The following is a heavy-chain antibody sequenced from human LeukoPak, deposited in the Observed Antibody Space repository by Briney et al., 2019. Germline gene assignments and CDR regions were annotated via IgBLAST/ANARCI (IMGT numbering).Heavy chain of an antibody. CDR1: GFTFNNYG. CDR3: AREAFWSGSQSYYYGMDV. V-gene: IGHV3-33*01. CDR2: IWYDGSNK. J-gene: IGHJ6*02. D-gene: IGHD3-3*01. Sequence: GGSLRLSCAASGFTFNNYGMHWVRQAPGKGLEWVALIWYDGSNKNYADSVKGRFTISRDNSMDTLYLKMNSLRAEDTALYYCAREAFWSGSQSYYYGMDVWGQGTTVTVSS.